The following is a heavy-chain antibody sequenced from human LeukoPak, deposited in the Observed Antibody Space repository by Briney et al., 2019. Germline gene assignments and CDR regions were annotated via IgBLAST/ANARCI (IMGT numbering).Heavy chain of an antibody. J-gene: IGHJ3*02. V-gene: IGHV4-59*08. Sequence: SETLSLTCTVSGASMCRYYWSWIRQPPGKGLEWIGYIYYSGSTNSNPSLKSRVTISVDTSKNQFSLKVRSVTAADTAVYYCASTSNYAFNIWGQGTMVTVSS. CDR1: GASMCRYY. D-gene: IGHD5-24*01. CDR3: ASTSNYAFNI. CDR2: IYYSGST.